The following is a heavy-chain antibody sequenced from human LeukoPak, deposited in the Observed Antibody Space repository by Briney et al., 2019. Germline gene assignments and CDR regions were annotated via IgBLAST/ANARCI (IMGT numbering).Heavy chain of an antibody. CDR1: GFTFSSYS. CDR3: AREGTSSGSYPTY. J-gene: IGHJ4*02. CDR2: ISSSSSYI. D-gene: IGHD3-10*01. Sequence: PGGPLRLSCAASGFTFSSYSMNWVRQAPGKGLEWVSSISSSSSYIYYADSVKGRFTISRDNAKNSLYLQMNSLRAEDTAVYYCAREGTSSGSYPTYWGQGTLVTVSS. V-gene: IGHV3-21*04.